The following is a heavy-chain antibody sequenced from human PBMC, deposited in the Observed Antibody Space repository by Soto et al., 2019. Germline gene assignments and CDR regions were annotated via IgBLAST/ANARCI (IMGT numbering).Heavy chain of an antibody. CDR2: IYYSGST. D-gene: IGHD5-12*01. Sequence: QLQLQESGPGLVKPSETLSLTCTVSGGSISSSSYYWGWIRQPPGKGLEWIGSIYYSGSTYYNPSLKSRVTISVDTSKNQFSLKLSSVTAADTAVYYCARLRDGYNYAFDYWGQGTLVTVSS. CDR3: ARLRDGYNYAFDY. V-gene: IGHV4-39*01. J-gene: IGHJ4*02. CDR1: GGSISSSSYY.